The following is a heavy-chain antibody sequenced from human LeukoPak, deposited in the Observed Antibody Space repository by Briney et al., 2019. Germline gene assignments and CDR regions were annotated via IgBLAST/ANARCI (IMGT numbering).Heavy chain of an antibody. CDR2: ISSSSRDI. J-gene: IGHJ4*02. CDR1: GFTFSSYT. D-gene: IGHD6-13*01. CDR3: ARDYGRAAAGTLAGY. Sequence: PGGSLRLSCAASGFTFSSYTMNWVRQAPGKGLEWVAAISSSSRDIFYADSVKGRFSISRDSTQNSLSLQMNSLRAEDTAVYYCARDYGRAAAGTLAGYWGQGTLVTVSS. V-gene: IGHV3-21*01.